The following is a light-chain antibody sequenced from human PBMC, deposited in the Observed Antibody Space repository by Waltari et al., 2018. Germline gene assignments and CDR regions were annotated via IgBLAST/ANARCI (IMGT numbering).Light chain of an antibody. Sequence: QSGLTQPPSVSVAPGPRVTISCTGTSPHIRAGFYVPWYHLLPGTAPKPLIYGHSNRPSGVPDRFSGSKSGTSASLAITGLQAEDEAGYYCQSYDSSLSGSVFGGGTKLTVL. CDR3: QSYDSSLSGSV. CDR2: GHS. V-gene: IGLV1-40*01. CDR1: SPHIRAGFY. J-gene: IGLJ2*01.